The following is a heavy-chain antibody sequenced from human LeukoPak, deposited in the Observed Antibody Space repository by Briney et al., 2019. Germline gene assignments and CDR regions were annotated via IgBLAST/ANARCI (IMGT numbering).Heavy chain of an antibody. D-gene: IGHD1-7*01. Sequence: SETLSLTCTVSGGSVSGGNYYCSWIRQSPGKGLEWIGYIHYSGSTVYNPSLKSRVTKSIDTSKNQFSLNLSSATAADTAVYYCTRTGSTGGYWGQGTLVTVSS. CDR2: IHYSGST. J-gene: IGHJ4*02. CDR1: GGSVSGGNYY. V-gene: IGHV4-61*01. CDR3: TRTGSTGGY.